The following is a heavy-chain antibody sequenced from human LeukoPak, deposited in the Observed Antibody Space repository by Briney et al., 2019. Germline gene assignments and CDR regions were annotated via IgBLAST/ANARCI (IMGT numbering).Heavy chain of an antibody. J-gene: IGHJ4*02. Sequence: ASVKVSCKTSGYTFTGNYMHWVRQPPGQGLEWMGWINPNSGGTNYAQKFQGRVTMTRDTSISTAYMELSRLSSDVTAVYCCARVGLPWDYWGQGTLVPVPS. CDR2: INPNSGGT. CDR1: GYTFTGNY. CDR3: ARVGLPWDY. D-gene: IGHD1-26*01. V-gene: IGHV1-2*02.